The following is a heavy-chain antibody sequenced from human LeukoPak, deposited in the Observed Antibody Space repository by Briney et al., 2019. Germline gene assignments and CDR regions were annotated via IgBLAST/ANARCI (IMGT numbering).Heavy chain of an antibody. V-gene: IGHV6-1*01. J-gene: IGHJ4*02. CDR2: TYYRSKWYN. CDR1: GDSVSSNSAT. D-gene: IGHD2-2*02. Sequence: SQTLSLTCAISGDSVSSNSATWHWIRQSPSRGLEWLGRTYYRSKWYNDYATSVKSRLTINPETSKNQFSLQLNSVTPEDTAVYYCAKDETPIGYCSSTSCYSNYWGQGTLVTVSS. CDR3: AKDETPIGYCSSTSCYSNY.